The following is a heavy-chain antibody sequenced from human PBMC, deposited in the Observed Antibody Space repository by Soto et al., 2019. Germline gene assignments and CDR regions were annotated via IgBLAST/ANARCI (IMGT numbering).Heavy chain of an antibody. CDR2: ISAYNGNT. V-gene: IGHV1-18*01. D-gene: IGHD3-22*01. J-gene: IGHJ5*02. CDR3: ARDYYDSSALPNWFDP. Sequence: ASVKVSCKASGYTFTSYGISWVRRAPGQGLEWMGWISAYNGNTNYAQKLQGRVTMTTDTSTSTAYMELRSLRSDDTAVYYCARDYYDSSALPNWFDPWGQGTQVTVSS. CDR1: GYTFTSYG.